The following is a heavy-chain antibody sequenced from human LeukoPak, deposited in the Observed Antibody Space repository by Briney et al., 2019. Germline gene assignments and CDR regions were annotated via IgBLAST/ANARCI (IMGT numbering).Heavy chain of an antibody. CDR3: ARVQDYYGSGSYYSPFDY. J-gene: IGHJ4*02. Sequence: GSLRLSCAASGFTVSSNYMSWVRQPPGKGLEWIGEINHSGSTNYNPSLKSRVTISVDTSKNQFSLKLSSVTAADTAVYYCARVQDYYGSGSYYSPFDYWGQGTLVTVSS. D-gene: IGHD3-10*01. V-gene: IGHV4-34*01. CDR1: GFTVSSNY. CDR2: INHSGST.